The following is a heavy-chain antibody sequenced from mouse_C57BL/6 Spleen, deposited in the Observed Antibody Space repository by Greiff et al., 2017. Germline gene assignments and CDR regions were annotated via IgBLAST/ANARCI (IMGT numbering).Heavy chain of an antibody. J-gene: IGHJ3*01. CDR2: IYPSDSET. D-gene: IGHD5-5*01. CDR1: GYTFTSYW. V-gene: IGHV1-61*01. Sequence: VQLQQPGAELVRPGSSVKLSCKASGYTFTSYWMDWVKQRPVQGLEWIGNIYPSDSETHYNQKFKDKATLTVDKSSSTAYMQLSSLTSEDSAVYYCARDYLFAYWGQGTLVTVSA. CDR3: ARDYLFAY.